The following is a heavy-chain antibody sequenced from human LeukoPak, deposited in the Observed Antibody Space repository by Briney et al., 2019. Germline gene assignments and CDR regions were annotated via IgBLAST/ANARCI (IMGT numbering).Heavy chain of an antibody. D-gene: IGHD3-22*01. CDR2: INPNTGRT. CDR1: GYTFSGYY. J-gene: IGHJ4*02. CDR3: ARGTYYDGSGYSGVRLFDY. Sequence: ASVKVSCKASGYTFSGYYMHWVRQAPGQGLEWMGWINPNTGRTNYAQNFQGRVTMTSDTSISTAYMELNSLRSDDTAVYYCARGTYYDGSGYSGVRLFDYWGQGTLLTVSS. V-gene: IGHV1-2*02.